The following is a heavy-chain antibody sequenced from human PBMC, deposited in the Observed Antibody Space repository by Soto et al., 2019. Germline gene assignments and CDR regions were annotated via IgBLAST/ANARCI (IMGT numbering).Heavy chain of an antibody. D-gene: IGHD6-19*01. CDR3: ARERLRIAVAGTLYYYYGMDV. V-gene: IGHV6-1*01. J-gene: IGHJ6*02. Sequence: PSQTLSLTCAISGDSVSSNSAAWNWIRQSPSRGLEWLGRTYYRSKWYNDYAVSVKSRITINPDTSKNQFSLQLNSVTPEDTAVYYCARERLRIAVAGTLYYYYGMDVWGQGTTVTVSS. CDR2: TYYRSKWYN. CDR1: GDSVSSNSAA.